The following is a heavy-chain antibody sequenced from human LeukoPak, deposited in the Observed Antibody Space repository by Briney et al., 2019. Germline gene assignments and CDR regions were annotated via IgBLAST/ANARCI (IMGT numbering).Heavy chain of an antibody. CDR1: GGSFSGYY. CDR3: ARRAYGDYGWYFDY. V-gene: IGHV4-34*01. J-gene: IGHJ4*02. CDR2: INHSGNN. D-gene: IGHD4-17*01. Sequence: SQTLSLTCAVYGGSFSGYYWSWIRQPPGKGLAWIGEINHSGNNNYDPSLKSRVTISVDTSKNQFSLRLTSVTAADTAVYYCARRAYGDYGWYFDYWGQGILVTVSS.